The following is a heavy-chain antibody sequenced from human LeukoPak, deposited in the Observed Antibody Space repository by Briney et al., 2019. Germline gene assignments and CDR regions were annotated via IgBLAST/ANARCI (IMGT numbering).Heavy chain of an antibody. CDR3: ASRPHYYDSSGYPLGFDY. CDR2: ISAYSGNT. D-gene: IGHD3-22*01. V-gene: IGHV1-18*01. CDR1: GYTFTSYG. Sequence: ASVKVSCKASGYTFTSYGISWVRQAPGQGLEWMGWISAYSGNTNYAQKLQGRVTMTTDTSTSTAYMELSSLRSEDTAVYYCASRPHYYDSSGYPLGFDYWGQGTLVTVSS. J-gene: IGHJ4*02.